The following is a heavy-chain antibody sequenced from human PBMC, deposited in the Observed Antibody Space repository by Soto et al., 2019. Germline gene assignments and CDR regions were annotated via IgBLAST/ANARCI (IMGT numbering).Heavy chain of an antibody. D-gene: IGHD1-26*01. CDR2: IYWDDSK. J-gene: IGHJ4*02. CDR3: AHAYGGRSLY. Sequence: QITLKESGPTLVKPTQTLTLTCTFSGFSLTTDRVGVGWIRQPPGEALDWLAVIYWDDSKTYRPSLESRLTIPKDTSKNQAALTMTNMDSLDTATYYCAHAYGGRSLYWCQGTLVTVSS. V-gene: IGHV2-5*02. CDR1: GFSLTTDRVG.